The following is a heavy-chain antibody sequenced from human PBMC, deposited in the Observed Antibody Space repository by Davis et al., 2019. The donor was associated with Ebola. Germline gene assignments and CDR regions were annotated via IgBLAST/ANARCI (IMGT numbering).Heavy chain of an antibody. D-gene: IGHD5-12*01. V-gene: IGHV3-48*02. J-gene: IGHJ6*02. CDR3: ARGDSGYDLVYYYYGMDV. Sequence: PGGSLRLSCAASGFTFSSYSMNWVRQAPGKGLEWVSYISSSSSTIYYADSVKGRFTISRDNAKNSLYLQMNSLRDEDTAVYYCARGDSGYDLVYYYYGMDVWGQGTTVTVSS. CDR2: ISSSSSTI. CDR1: GFTFSSYS.